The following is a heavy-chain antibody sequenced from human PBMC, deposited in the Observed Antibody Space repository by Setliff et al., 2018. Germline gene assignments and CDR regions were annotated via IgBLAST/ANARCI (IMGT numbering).Heavy chain of an antibody. Sequence: SGPTLVNPTQTLTLTCTFSGFSLTTRGTCVTWIRQPPGKALEWLARIDWDGDKYYNTSLRTRLTLSKDTSKNQVFLTMTNMDPVDTATYYCARSRYELPHYYFDYWGQGILVTVSS. J-gene: IGHJ4*02. CDR2: IDWDGDK. CDR1: GFSLTTRGTC. D-gene: IGHD1-7*01. CDR3: ARSRYELPHYYFDY. V-gene: IGHV2-70*11.